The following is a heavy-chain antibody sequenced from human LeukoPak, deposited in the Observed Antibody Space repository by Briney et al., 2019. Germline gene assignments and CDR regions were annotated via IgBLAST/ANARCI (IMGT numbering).Heavy chain of an antibody. J-gene: IGHJ4*02. Sequence: SETLSLTCPVSGGSVSSGNYHWSWIRQAPGKGLEWIGHNGNTNYNSSLKSRVTISIDTSKNQFSLNLNTVTAADTAVYYCATYYGGVGGRGHWGPGTLVTVSS. D-gene: IGHD4-23*01. CDR1: GGSVSSGNYH. V-gene: IGHV4-61*01. CDR3: ATYYGGVGGRGH. CDR2: NGNT.